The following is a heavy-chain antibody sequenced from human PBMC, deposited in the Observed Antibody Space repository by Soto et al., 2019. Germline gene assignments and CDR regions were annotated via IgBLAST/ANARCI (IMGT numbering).Heavy chain of an antibody. V-gene: IGHV3-23*01. CDR3: AKVRQYYTTFDY. CDR2: ISNSGAST. Sequence: PGWSLRLSCAASGFTFSSYSMNWVRHAPGKGLEWVSGISNSGASTYYADSVKGRFTISRDNSKNTLSLQMNSQRAEDTAIYYCAKVRQYYTTFDYWAQAILATISS. CDR1: GFTFSSYS. J-gene: IGHJ4*02. D-gene: IGHD1-26*01.